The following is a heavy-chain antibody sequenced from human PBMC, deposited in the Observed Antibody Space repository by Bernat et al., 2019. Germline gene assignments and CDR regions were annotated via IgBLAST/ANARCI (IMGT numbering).Heavy chain of an antibody. J-gene: IGHJ4*02. V-gene: IGHV3-21*05. D-gene: IGHD6-6*01. CDR3: ARDKQARLRYFDY. Sequence: EVQLVESGGGLVKPGGSLRLSCAASGFTFSSYSMNWVRQAPGKGLEWVSYISSSSSYIYYADSVKGRFTISRDNAKNSLYLQMNSLRAEDTAVSYCARDKQARLRYFDYWGQGTLVTVSS. CDR2: ISSSSSYI. CDR1: GFTFSSYS.